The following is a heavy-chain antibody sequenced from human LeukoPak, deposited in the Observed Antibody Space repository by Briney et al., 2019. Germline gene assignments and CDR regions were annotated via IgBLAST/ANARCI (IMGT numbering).Heavy chain of an antibody. CDR2: IYYSGST. D-gene: IGHD6-13*01. Sequence: SETLSLICTVSGGSISSYYWSWIRQPPGKGLEWIGHIYYSGSTNYNPSLKSRVTISIDTSKNQFSLKLSSVTAADTAVYYCARGAAAGDYWGQGTLVTVSS. CDR1: GGSISSYY. CDR3: ARGAAAGDY. J-gene: IGHJ4*02. V-gene: IGHV4-59*01.